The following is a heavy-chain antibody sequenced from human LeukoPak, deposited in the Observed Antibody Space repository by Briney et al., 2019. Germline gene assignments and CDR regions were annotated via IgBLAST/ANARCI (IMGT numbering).Heavy chain of an antibody. V-gene: IGHV1-18*01. CDR3: ARLELMTPYMDV. CDR1: GYTFTSYG. J-gene: IGHJ6*03. Sequence: GASVKVSYKASGYTFTSYGISWVRQAAGQGLEWMGWISAYNGNTNYAQKLQGRVTVTTDTSTSTAYMELRSLRSDDTAVYYCARLELMTPYMDVWGKGTTVTVSS. D-gene: IGHD1-26*01. CDR2: ISAYNGNT.